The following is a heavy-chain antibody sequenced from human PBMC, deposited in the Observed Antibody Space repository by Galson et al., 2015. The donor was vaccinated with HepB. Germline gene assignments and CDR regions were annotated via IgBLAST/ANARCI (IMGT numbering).Heavy chain of an antibody. CDR3: ARGVPYCSSTSCYTGYFDY. J-gene: IGHJ4*02. CDR1: GGTFSSYA. CDR2: IIPIFGIA. Sequence: SVKVSCKASGGTFSSYAISWVRQAPGQGLEWMGGIIPIFGIANNAQKFQGRVTITADESTSTAYMELSSLRSEDTAVYYCARGVPYCSSTSCYTGYFDYWSQGTLVTVSA. D-gene: IGHD2-2*01. V-gene: IGHV1-69*13.